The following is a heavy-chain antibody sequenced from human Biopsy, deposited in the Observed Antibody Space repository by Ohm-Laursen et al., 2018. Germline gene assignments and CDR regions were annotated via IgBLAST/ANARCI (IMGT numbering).Heavy chain of an antibody. CDR2: IISMVGTP. Sequence: SVKVSCKASGGNFDTYPINWVRQAPGQGLEWVGRIISMVGTPKYAQKFQGRATITVDKSTSTAYVDLSSLRSDDTAVYYCTRGGYYYDSLAYYYWFDPWGQGTLVTVSS. V-gene: IGHV1-69*08. CDR1: GGNFDTYP. CDR3: TRGGYYYDSLAYYYWFDP. D-gene: IGHD3-22*01. J-gene: IGHJ5*02.